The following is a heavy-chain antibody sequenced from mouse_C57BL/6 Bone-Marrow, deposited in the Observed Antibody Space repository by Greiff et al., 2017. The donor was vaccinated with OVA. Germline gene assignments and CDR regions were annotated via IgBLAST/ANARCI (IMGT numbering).Heavy chain of an antibody. J-gene: IGHJ2*01. D-gene: IGHD1-1*01. CDR2: IHPSDSDT. CDR3: AIEKYYYGSSYDY. CDR1: GYTFTSYW. V-gene: IGHV1-74*01. Sequence: QVHVKQPGAELVKPGASVKVSCKASGYTFTSYWMHWVKQRPGQGLEWIGRIHPSDSDTNYNQKFKGKATLTVDKSSSTAYMQLSSLTSEDSAVYYCAIEKYYYGSSYDYWGQGTTLTVSS.